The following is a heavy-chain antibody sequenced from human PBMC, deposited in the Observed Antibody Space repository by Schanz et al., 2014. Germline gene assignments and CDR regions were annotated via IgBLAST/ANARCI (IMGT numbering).Heavy chain of an antibody. V-gene: IGHV4-4*07. D-gene: IGHD3-3*01. J-gene: IGHJ6*02. CDR2: IYTSGST. CDR3: AKIWKAHHLTGRPGWSDGMDV. CDR1: GVSMGNFY. Sequence: QVQVLQAGPGVVKPSETLSLTCTFSGVSMGNFYWGWIRQPAGKGLEWIGRIYTSGSTNYNPSLKSRVTISVDTSKNQFSLKLSSVTAADTAIYYCAKIWKAHHLTGRPGWSDGMDVWGQGTTV.